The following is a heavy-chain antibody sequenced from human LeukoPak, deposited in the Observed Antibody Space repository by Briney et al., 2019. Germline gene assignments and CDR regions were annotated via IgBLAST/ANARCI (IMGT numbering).Heavy chain of an antibody. CDR3: AREYSSSSNWFDP. V-gene: IGHV1-8*01. Sequence: ASVKVSCKSSGYTFTSYEINWVRQASGQGLEWMGWMNPNTGNTDNAQKFQGRVTMTWNTSISTAYMELSSLRSEDTAVYYCAREYSSSSNWFDPWGQGTLVTVSS. CDR2: MNPNTGNT. J-gene: IGHJ5*02. D-gene: IGHD6-6*01. CDR1: GYTFTSYE.